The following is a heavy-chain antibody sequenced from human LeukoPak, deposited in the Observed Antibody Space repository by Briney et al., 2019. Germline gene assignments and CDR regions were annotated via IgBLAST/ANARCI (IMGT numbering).Heavy chain of an antibody. Sequence: PSQTLSLTCTVSGGSISSGSYYWTWIRQPAGKGLEWIGRIYTSGSTNYNPSLKSRVTISVDTSKNQFSLKLSSVTAADTAVYYCARVGVAYCGGDCYSYYFDYWGQGTLVTVSS. J-gene: IGHJ4*02. CDR1: GGSISSGSYY. D-gene: IGHD2-21*02. CDR3: ARVGVAYCGGDCYSYYFDY. V-gene: IGHV4-61*02. CDR2: IYTSGST.